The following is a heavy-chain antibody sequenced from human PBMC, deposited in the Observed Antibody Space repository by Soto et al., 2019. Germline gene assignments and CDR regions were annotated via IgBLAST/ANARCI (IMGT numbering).Heavy chain of an antibody. CDR2: ISSSGSTI. J-gene: IGHJ4*02. Sequence: GGSLRLSCAASGFTFSDYYMSWIRQAPGKGLEWVSYISSSGSTIYYADSVKGRFTISRDNAKNSLSLQMNSLRAEDTAVYYCARAPFYYDSTYSGYWGQGTLVTVS. V-gene: IGHV3-11*01. CDR1: GFTFSDYY. CDR3: ARAPFYYDSTYSGY. D-gene: IGHD3-22*01.